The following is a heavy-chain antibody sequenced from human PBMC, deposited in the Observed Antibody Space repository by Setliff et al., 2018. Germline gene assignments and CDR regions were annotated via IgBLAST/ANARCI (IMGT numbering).Heavy chain of an antibody. Sequence: SETLSLTCAVSGGSISSGGFYWSWIRQSAGRGLEWIGHFHTGGATDYNLSLKSRVTISLDSSKNQFSLRLSSVTAADAAVYFCARESATIGEFPLYYFDKWGQGILVTVSS. CDR1: GGSISSGGFY. D-gene: IGHD3-10*01. J-gene: IGHJ4*02. CDR3: ARESATIGEFPLYYFDK. V-gene: IGHV4-61*09. CDR2: FHTGGAT.